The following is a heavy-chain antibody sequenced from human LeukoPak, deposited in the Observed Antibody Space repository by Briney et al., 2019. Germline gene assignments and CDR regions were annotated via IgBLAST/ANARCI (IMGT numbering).Heavy chain of an antibody. D-gene: IGHD1-14*01. Sequence: SETLSLTCTVSGGSISSYYWSWIRQPPGKGLGWIGYIYYSASTNYNPSLKSRVTISVDTSKNQFSLKLSSVTAADTAVYYCARRNSVTVAFDYWGQGTLVTVSS. CDR3: ARRNSVTVAFDY. CDR2: IYYSAST. J-gene: IGHJ4*02. CDR1: GGSISSYY. V-gene: IGHV4-59*01.